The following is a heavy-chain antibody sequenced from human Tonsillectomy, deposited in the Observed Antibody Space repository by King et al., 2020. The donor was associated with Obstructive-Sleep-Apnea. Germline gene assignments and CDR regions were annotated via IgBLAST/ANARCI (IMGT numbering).Heavy chain of an antibody. Sequence: VQLVESGAEVKKPGASVKVSCKASGYSFTNYYIHWVRQAPGQVLEWMGIVNPSGGNTIYAQKFQGKLTMTRDTSTSTVYMDLSSLRSEDTALYYCATLGGSPAYWGQGTLVTVSS. CDR1: GYSFTNYY. CDR2: VNPSGGNT. J-gene: IGHJ4*02. CDR3: ATLGGSPAY. V-gene: IGHV1-46*01. D-gene: IGHD2-15*01.